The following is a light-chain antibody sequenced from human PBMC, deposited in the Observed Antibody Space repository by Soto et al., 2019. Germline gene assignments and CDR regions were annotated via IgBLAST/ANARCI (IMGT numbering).Light chain of an antibody. Sequence: EIVMTQSPATLSVSPGERATLFCRASQSISSNLAWYQQKAGQAPRLLIYGTSTRATGIPARFSGSGSGTEVTLTISSLQSEDFAVYYCQQYNNGPPLTFGGGTKVEIK. CDR3: QQYNNGPPLT. V-gene: IGKV3-15*01. J-gene: IGKJ4*01. CDR2: GTS. CDR1: QSISSN.